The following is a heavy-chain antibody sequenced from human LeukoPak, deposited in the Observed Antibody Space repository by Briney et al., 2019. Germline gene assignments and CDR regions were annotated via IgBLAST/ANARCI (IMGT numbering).Heavy chain of an antibody. CDR2: INAGNGNT. CDR1: GYTFTSYA. V-gene: IGHV1-3*01. D-gene: IGHD6-13*01. J-gene: IGHJ4*02. CDR3: ARDPTPHSSSWYYFDY. Sequence: GASVKVSCKASGYTFTSYAMHWVRQAPGQRLEWMGWINAGNGNTKYSQKFQGRVTITSDTSASTAYMELSSLRSEDTAVYYCARDPTPHSSSWYYFDYWGQGTLVTVSS.